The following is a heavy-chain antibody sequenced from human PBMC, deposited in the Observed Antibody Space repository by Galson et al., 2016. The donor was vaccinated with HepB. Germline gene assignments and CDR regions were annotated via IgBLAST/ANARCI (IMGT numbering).Heavy chain of an antibody. J-gene: IGHJ4*02. CDR2: ISGSGQNT. D-gene: IGHD3-22*01. CDR3: ARVGPSGYFFDY. Sequence: SLRLSCAASGFTFRNYGMHWVRQAPGQGLEWISSISGSGQNTYYRDSVEGRFTSSRDNSKDTLYLRMNSLRAEDTATYFCARVGPSGYFFDYWGQGALVTVSS. CDR1: GFTFRNYG. V-gene: IGHV3-23*01.